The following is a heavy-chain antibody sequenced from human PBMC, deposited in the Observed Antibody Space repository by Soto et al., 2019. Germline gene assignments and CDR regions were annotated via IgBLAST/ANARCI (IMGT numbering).Heavy chain of an antibody. CDR2: IHSDGSST. CDR1: GFTFNYYW. V-gene: IGHV3-74*01. CDR3: ARGDKGGFDL. D-gene: IGHD2-21*02. Sequence: EVQLVESEGGLVQRGGYLRLSCAASGFTFNYYWMHWVRQAPGQGLVWVSHIHSDGSSTTYADSVKGRFTISRDNAKNTLYLQMNSQRAEDTAVYYCARGDKGGFDLWGQGTTVTVSS. J-gene: IGHJ3*01.